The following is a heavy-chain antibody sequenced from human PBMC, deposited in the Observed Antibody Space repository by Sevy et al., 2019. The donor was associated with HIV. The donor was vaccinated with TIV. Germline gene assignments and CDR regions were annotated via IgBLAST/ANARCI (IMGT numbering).Heavy chain of an antibody. CDR2: ISSSSSTI. J-gene: IGHJ4*02. V-gene: IGHV3-48*02. CDR3: ARDQGNFDWLLSRTLFDY. D-gene: IGHD3-9*01. CDR1: GFTFSSYS. Sequence: GGSLRLSCAASGFTFSSYSMNWVRQAPGKGLEWVSYISSSSSTIYYADSVKGRFTISRDNAKNSLYLQMNSLIDEDTAVYYCARDQGNFDWLLSRTLFDYWGQGTLVTVSS.